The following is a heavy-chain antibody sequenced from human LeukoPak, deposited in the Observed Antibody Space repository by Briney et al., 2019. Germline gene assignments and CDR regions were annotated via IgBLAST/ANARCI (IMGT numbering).Heavy chain of an antibody. Sequence: HPGGSLRLSCAASGFTFSTYAMHWVRQAPGKGLYWVAVISYDGSDKYYADSVKGRFTISRDNSKNTLYLQMNSLRAEDTAVYYCARHYYYDSSGYYSYLDYWGQGTLVTVSS. CDR1: GFTFSTYA. D-gene: IGHD3-22*01. J-gene: IGHJ4*02. V-gene: IGHV3-30*14. CDR2: ISYDGSDK. CDR3: ARHYYYDSSGYYSYLDY.